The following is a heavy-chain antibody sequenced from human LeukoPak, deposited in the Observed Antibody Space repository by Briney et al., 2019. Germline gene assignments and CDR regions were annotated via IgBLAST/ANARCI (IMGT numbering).Heavy chain of an antibody. CDR3: ARNGLTVVTQQDY. D-gene: IGHD4-23*01. CDR2: ISTSGSHT. CDR1: GFTFRDYY. Sequence: GGSLRLSCAASGFTFRDYYMSWIRQAPGKGLEWISYISTSGSHTKYADSVKGRFTISRDNAKNSLFLQMNSLRAEDTAVYYCARNGLTVVTQQDYWGQGTLVTVTS. J-gene: IGHJ4*02. V-gene: IGHV3-11*03.